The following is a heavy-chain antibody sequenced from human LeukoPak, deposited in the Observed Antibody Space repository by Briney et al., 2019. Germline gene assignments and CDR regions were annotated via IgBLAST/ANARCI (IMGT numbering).Heavy chain of an antibody. V-gene: IGHV4-4*07. CDR2: IYTSGST. D-gene: IGHD6-13*01. Sequence: AETLSLPCTLSGVSISSYYWSWIRQPAGKGLEWVGRIYTSGSTNYKPSLKSRGPMSVDTSNNQFSLKLRSVTAGDTAVYYCARAVPEGMGIWFDPGRQETLVTLLS. J-gene: IGHJ5*02. CDR3: ARAVPEGMGIWFDP. CDR1: GVSISSYY.